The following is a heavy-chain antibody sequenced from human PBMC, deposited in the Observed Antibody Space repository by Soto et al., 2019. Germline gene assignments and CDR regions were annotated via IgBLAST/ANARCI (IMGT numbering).Heavy chain of an antibody. CDR1: CGTFSSYA. CDR3: ARCYYYDSSSYYPWFDP. J-gene: IGHJ5*02. Sequence: AVKVSFEASCGTFSSYAISWVRQAPGQGLEWMGGIIPIFGTANYAQKFQGRVTITADESTSTAYMELSSLRSEDTAVYYCARCYYYDSSSYYPWFDPWGQGTLVTVSS. D-gene: IGHD3-22*01. CDR2: IIPIFGTA. V-gene: IGHV1-69*13.